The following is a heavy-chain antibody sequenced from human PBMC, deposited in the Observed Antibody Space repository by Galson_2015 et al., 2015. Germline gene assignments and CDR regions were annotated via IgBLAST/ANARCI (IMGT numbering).Heavy chain of an antibody. J-gene: IGHJ4*02. V-gene: IGHV3-23*01. CDR1: GFTFRSYA. CDR2: ISGSGGTT. CDR3: AKERSGEYYYGSGDY. D-gene: IGHD3-10*01. Sequence: LRLSCAASGFTFRSYALGWVRQAPGKGLEWVSGISGSGGTTYYADSVKGRFTISRDNSKNTLYLQMNSLRGEDTAVYYCAKERSGEYYYGSGDYWGQGTLVIVSS.